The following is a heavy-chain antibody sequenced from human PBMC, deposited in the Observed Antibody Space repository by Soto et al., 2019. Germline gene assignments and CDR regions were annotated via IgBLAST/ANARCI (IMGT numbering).Heavy chain of an antibody. CDR2: INHSGST. CDR1: GGSFSGYY. V-gene: IGHV4-34*01. J-gene: IGHJ4*02. D-gene: IGHD3-10*01. CDR3: ARGRLGHNYYGSGSYYYPFDY. Sequence: KTSETLSLTCAVYGGSFSGYYWSWIRQPPGKGLEWIGEINHSGSTNYNPSLKSRVTISVDTSKNQFSLKLSSVTAADTAVYYCARGRLGHNYYGSGSYYYPFDYWGQGTLVTVSS.